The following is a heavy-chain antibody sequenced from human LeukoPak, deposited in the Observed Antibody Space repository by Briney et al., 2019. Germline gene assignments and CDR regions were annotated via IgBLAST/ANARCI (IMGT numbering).Heavy chain of an antibody. CDR1: GFTFSSYA. Sequence: GRSLRLSCAASGFTFSSYAMHWVRQAPGKGLEWVAVISYDGSNKYYADSVKGRFTISRDNSKNTLYLQMNSMRAEDTAVYYCARSSTGDCSSTSCRLYWGQGTLVTVSS. CDR3: ARSSTGDCSSTSCRLY. J-gene: IGHJ4*02. D-gene: IGHD2-2*01. CDR2: ISYDGSNK. V-gene: IGHV3-30*01.